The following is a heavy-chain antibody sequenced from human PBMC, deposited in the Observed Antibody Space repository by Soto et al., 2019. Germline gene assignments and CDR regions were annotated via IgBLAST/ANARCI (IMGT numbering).Heavy chain of an antibody. D-gene: IGHD5-12*01. V-gene: IGHV3-23*01. CDR3: AFRYSDYDLPNYYYYYYMDV. Sequence: GGSLRLSCAASGFTFSSYAMSWVRQAPGKGLEWVSAISGSGGSTYYADSVKGRFTISRDNSKNTLYLQMNSLRAEDTAVYYCAFRYSDYDLPNYYYYYYMDVWGKGTTVTVSS. CDR2: ISGSGGST. CDR1: GFTFSSYA. J-gene: IGHJ6*03.